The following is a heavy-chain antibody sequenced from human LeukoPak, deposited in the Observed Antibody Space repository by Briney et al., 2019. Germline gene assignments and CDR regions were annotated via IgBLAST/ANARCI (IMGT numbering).Heavy chain of an antibody. V-gene: IGHV3-21*01. D-gene: IGHD3-22*01. Sequence: NPGGSLRLSCAASGFTFSSYSMNWVRQAPGKGLEWVSSISSSSSYIYYADSVKGRFTISRDTAKNSLFLHMNSLRAEDTAVYYCARVATEDSSGYYQYYFDYWGQGTLVNVSS. CDR2: ISSSSSYI. CDR1: GFTFSSYS. J-gene: IGHJ4*02. CDR3: ARVATEDSSGYYQYYFDY.